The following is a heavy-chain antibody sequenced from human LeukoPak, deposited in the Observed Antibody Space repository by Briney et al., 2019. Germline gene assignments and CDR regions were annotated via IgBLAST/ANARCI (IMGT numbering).Heavy chain of an antibody. CDR2: IYYSGST. CDR3: ASEGTSTVTTGYFDY. V-gene: IGHV4-39*07. J-gene: IGHJ4*02. Sequence: TSETLSLTCTVSGGSISSSSYYWGWIRQPPGKGLEWIGSIYYSGSTYYNPSLKSRVTISVDTSKNQFSLKLSSVTAADTAVYYCASEGTSTVTTGYFDYWGQGTLVTVSS. CDR1: GGSISSSSYY. D-gene: IGHD4-17*01.